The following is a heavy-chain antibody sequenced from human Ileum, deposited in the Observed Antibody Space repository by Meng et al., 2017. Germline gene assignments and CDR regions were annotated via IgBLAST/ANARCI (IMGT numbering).Heavy chain of an antibody. D-gene: IGHD3-16*01. J-gene: IGHJ5*01. CDR1: GDSISSGSYY. V-gene: IGHV4-39*07. Sequence: SETLSLTCSVSGDSISSGSYYWAWIRQPPGKGLEWIGSIYYSGTTIYYNPSLKSRVTTSIDTSKNQFSLKVNSVTAADTAVYYCAREGDLIGWFDSWGQGTLVTVSS. CDR3: AREGDLIGWFDS. CDR2: IYYSGTTI.